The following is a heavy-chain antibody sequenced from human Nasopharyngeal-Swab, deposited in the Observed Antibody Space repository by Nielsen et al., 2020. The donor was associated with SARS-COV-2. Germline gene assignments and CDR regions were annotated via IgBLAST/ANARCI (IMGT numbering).Heavy chain of an antibody. CDR1: GFTFSSYA. Sequence: GESLKISCAASGFTFSSYAMSWVRQAPGKGLEWVSAISGSGGSTYHADSVKGRFTISRDNSKNTLYLQMNSLRAEDTAVYYCAKVVSELRYYFDYWGQGTLVTVSS. J-gene: IGHJ4*02. CDR2: ISGSGGST. CDR3: AKVVSELRYYFDY. V-gene: IGHV3-23*01. D-gene: IGHD1-7*01.